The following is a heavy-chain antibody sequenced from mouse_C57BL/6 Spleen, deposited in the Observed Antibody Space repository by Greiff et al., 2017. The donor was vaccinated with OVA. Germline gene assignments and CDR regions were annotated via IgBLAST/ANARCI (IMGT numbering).Heavy chain of an antibody. CDR3: AREDYGSYYFDY. Sequence: QVQLKQPGTELVKPGASVKLSCKASGYTFTSYWMHWVKQRPGQGLEWIGNINPSNGGTNYNEKFKSKATLTVDKSSSTAYMQLSSLTSEDSAVYYCAREDYGSYYFDYWGQGTTLTVSS. D-gene: IGHD2-2*01. J-gene: IGHJ2*01. CDR1: GYTFTSYW. V-gene: IGHV1-53*01. CDR2: INPSNGGT.